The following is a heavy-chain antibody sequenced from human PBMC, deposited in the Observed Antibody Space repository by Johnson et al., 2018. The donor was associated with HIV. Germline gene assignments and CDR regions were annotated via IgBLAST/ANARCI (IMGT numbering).Heavy chain of an antibody. CDR1: GFTFSSYW. Sequence: VQLVESGGGVVQPGRSLRLSCAASGFTFSSYWMSWVRQAPGKGLEWVSVIYSGGSTYPADSVKGRFIISRDNSKSTLYLQMNSLRAEDTAVYYCSRAYTYGAFDIWGQGTTVTISS. J-gene: IGHJ3*02. V-gene: IGHV3-66*01. CDR2: IYSGGST. D-gene: IGHD5-18*01. CDR3: SRAYTYGAFDI.